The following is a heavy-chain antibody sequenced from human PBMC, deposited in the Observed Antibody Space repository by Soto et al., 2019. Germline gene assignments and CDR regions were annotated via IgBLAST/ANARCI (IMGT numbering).Heavy chain of an antibody. V-gene: IGHV1-46*01. Sequence: GASVKVSCKASGYIFTSYYMHWVRQAPGQGLEWMGIINPSGGSTSYAQKFQGRVTMTRDTSTSTVYMELSSLRSEDTAVYYCARSTRWNWFDPWGQGTLVTVSS. J-gene: IGHJ5*02. D-gene: IGHD1-1*01. CDR2: INPSGGST. CDR3: ARSTRWNWFDP. CDR1: GYIFTSYY.